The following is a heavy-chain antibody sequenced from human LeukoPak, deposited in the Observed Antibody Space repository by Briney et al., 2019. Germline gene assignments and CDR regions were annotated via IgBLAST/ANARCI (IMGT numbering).Heavy chain of an antibody. J-gene: IGHJ4*02. V-gene: IGHV1-2*06. CDR1: GYTFTVCY. CDR3: ARGPGLKIVLMVYAIYFDS. Sequence: ASVTLSFKASGYTFTVCYMHWGGQPPAQGLEWMGRINPNSGGTNYSQKFQGRVPITRDTSITNTSLELSRLRSDDTAVYYCARGPGLKIVLMVYAIYFDSSGQGTLVTASS. CDR2: INPNSGGT. D-gene: IGHD2-8*01.